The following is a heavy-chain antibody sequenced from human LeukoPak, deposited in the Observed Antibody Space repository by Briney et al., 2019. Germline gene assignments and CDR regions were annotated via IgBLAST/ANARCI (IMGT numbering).Heavy chain of an antibody. V-gene: IGHV4-38-2*02. Sequence: PSETLSLTCIVSGYSISSGYYWGWIRQPPGKGLEWIGNIHHSGSTYYNPSLKSRVAISVDTSKNQLSLKLSSVTAADTAVYYCARVAAGIGFFQHWGQGTLVTVSS. J-gene: IGHJ1*01. CDR3: ARVAAGIGFFQH. CDR2: IHHSGST. D-gene: IGHD6-13*01. CDR1: GYSISSGYY.